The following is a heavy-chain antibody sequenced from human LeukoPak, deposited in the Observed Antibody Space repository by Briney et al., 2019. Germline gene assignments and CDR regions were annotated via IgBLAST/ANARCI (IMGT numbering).Heavy chain of an antibody. D-gene: IGHD2-21*02. CDR3: ARVFSDGDCP. CDR2: ISSSSSYI. CDR1: GFTFSSYS. J-gene: IGHJ5*02. V-gene: IGHV3-21*01. Sequence: GGSLRLSCAASGFTFSSYSMNWVRQAPGKGLELVSSISSSSSYIYYADSVKGRFTISRDNAKNSLYLQMNSLRAEDTAVYYCARVFSDGDCPWGQGTLVTVSS.